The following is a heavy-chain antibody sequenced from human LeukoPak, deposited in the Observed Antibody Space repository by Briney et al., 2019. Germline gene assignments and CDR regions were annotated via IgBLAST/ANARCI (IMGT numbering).Heavy chain of an antibody. V-gene: IGHV3-30*04. J-gene: IGHJ4*02. Sequence: PGRSLRLSCAASGFTFSSYAMHWVRQAPGKGLEWVAVISYDGSNKYYADSVKGRFTISRDNSKNTLYLQMNSLRADDTAVYYCAKDPTHFRVWDDYDTNILSHWGQGTLVTVSS. CDR2: ISYDGSNK. CDR1: GFTFSSYA. D-gene: IGHD4/OR15-4a*01. CDR3: AKDPTHFRVWDDYDTNILSH.